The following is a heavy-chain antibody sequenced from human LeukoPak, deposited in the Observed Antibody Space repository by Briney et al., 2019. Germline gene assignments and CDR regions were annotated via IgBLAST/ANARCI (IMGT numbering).Heavy chain of an antibody. D-gene: IGHD3-10*01. V-gene: IGHV4-39*01. CDR1: GDSINSGIYY. J-gene: IGHJ4*02. CDR2: IYYSGST. Sequence: PETLSLTCSVSGDSINSGIYYWGWIRQSPGKGLEWLGSIYYSGSTYYNPSFKSRVTISIDTSKNQFSLKLTSVTAADTAVYYCARSYYYDSGRSRPFDYWGQGTLVTVSS. CDR3: ARSYYYDSGRSRPFDY.